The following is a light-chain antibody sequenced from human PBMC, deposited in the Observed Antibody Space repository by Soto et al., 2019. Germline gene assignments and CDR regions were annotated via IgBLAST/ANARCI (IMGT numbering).Light chain of an antibody. CDR1: SSDVGDNY. Sequence: QSALAQPPSASGSPGQSVTISCTGTSSDVGDNYVSWYQQHLGKAPKLIIYEVTLRPSGVPDRFSGFKSGNTASLTVSGLQDDDEDDYYCSAYAGSNTFVFGTGTKLTVL. J-gene: IGLJ1*01. CDR2: EVT. V-gene: IGLV2-8*01. CDR3: SAYAGSNTFV.